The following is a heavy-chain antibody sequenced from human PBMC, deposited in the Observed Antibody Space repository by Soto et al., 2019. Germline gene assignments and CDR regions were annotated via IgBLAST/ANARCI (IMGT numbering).Heavy chain of an antibody. Sequence: GGSLRLSCAASGFTFSSYDMNCVRQAPGKGLEWVSYISSGSSRIFYADSVKGRFTISRDNAKNSLYLQMNSLRDEDTAVYYCARVIYGGWATIKDYYYYAMDVWGQGTTVTVSS. CDR1: GFTFSSYD. D-gene: IGHD5-12*01. CDR3: ARVIYGGWATIKDYYYYAMDV. J-gene: IGHJ6*02. CDR2: ISSGSSRI. V-gene: IGHV3-48*02.